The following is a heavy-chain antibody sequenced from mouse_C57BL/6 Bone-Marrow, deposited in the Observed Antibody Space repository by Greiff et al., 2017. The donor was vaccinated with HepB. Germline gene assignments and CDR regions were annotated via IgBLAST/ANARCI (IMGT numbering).Heavy chain of an antibody. CDR2: IDPSDSYT. V-gene: IGHV1-69*01. D-gene: IGHD2-2*01. CDR3: ARERGNDVGFAY. CDR1: GYTFTSYW. Sequence: QDQLQQPGAELVMPGASVKLSCKASGYTFTSYWMHWVKQRPGQGLEWIGEIDPSDSYTNYNQKFKGKSTLTVDKSSSTAYMQLSSLTSEDSAVYYCARERGNDVGFAYWGQGTLVTVSA. J-gene: IGHJ3*01.